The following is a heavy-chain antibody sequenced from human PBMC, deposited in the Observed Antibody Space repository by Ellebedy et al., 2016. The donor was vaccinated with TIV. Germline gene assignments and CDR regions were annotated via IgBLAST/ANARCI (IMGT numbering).Heavy chain of an antibody. V-gene: IGHV4-30-4*01. CDR3: ATSYDSSGYYDDDAFDI. J-gene: IGHJ3*02. CDR2: IYYSGNT. Sequence: MPSETLSLTCTVSGGSISSGDYYWSWIRQPPGKGLEWIGYIYYSGNTYHNPSLKSRVTISVDTSKNQFSLKLSSVTAADTAVYYCATSYDSSGYYDDDAFDIWGQGTMVTVSS. D-gene: IGHD3-22*01. CDR1: GGSISSGDYY.